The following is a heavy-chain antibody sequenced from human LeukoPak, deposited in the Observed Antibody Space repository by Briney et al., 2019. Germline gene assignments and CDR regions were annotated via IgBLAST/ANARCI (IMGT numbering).Heavy chain of an antibody. CDR2: ISSSSSYI. D-gene: IGHD3-3*01. J-gene: IGHJ6*03. V-gene: IGHV3-21*01. Sequence: GGSLRLSCAASGFTFSSYSMNWVRQAPGKGLEWVSSISSSSSYIYYADSVKGRFTISRDNAKNPLYLQMNSLRAEDTAVYYCASQGDDFWSGYYIDYMDVWGKGTTVTVSS. CDR3: ASQGDDFWSGYYIDYMDV. CDR1: GFTFSSYS.